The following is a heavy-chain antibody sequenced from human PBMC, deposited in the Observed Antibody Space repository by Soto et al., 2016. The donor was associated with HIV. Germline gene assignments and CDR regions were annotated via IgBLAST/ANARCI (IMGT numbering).Heavy chain of an antibody. CDR1: GFTFSNSA. D-gene: IGHD5-12*01. CDR3: VADRAGYGSDFDY. J-gene: IGHJ4*02. CDR2: IAVGTGNT. Sequence: VQPGPEVKKPGTSVKVSCKTSGFTFSNSAMQWVRQARGQGLEWIGWIAVGTGNTKYAEKFQKRVKFTRDITTNTAYMEMSSLRFEDTAVYYCVADRAGYGSDFDYWGQGTLVTVSS. V-gene: IGHV1-58*02.